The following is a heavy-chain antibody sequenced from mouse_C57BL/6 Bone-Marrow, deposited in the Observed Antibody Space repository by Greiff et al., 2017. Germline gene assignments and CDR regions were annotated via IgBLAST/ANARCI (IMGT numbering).Heavy chain of an antibody. Sequence: QVQLQQSGAELAKPGASVKLSCKASGYTFTSYWMHWVKQRPGQGLEWIGYINPSSGYPKYNQKFKDKATLTADKSSSTAYMQLSSLTYEDSAVYYCATKPPYYYGSSYVDAMDYWGQGTSVTVSS. V-gene: IGHV1-7*01. J-gene: IGHJ4*01. CDR2: INPSSGYP. CDR1: GYTFTSYW. CDR3: ATKPPYYYGSSYVDAMDY. D-gene: IGHD1-1*01.